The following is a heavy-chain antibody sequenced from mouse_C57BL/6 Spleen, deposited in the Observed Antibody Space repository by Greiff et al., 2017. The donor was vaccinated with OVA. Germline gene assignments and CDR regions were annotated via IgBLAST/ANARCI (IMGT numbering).Heavy chain of an antibody. V-gene: IGHV6-3*01. CDR2: IRLKSDNYAT. Sequence: EVKLVESGGGLVQPGGSMKLSCVASGFTFSNYWMNWVRQSPETGLEWVAQIRLKSDNYATHYAESVKGRFTISRDDSKSSVYLQMNNLRAEDTGIYYCTEGWYFDVWGTGTTVTVSS. CDR3: TEGWYFDV. J-gene: IGHJ1*03. CDR1: GFTFSNYW.